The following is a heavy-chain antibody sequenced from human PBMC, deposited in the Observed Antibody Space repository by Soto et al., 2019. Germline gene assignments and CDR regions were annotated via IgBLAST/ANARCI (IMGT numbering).Heavy chain of an antibody. J-gene: IGHJ4*02. D-gene: IGHD3-3*01. Sequence: QITVNESGPTVVRPTESLTLNCRFSGVSLTTSGLGVGCICQSPEKPAEGLELIYWDDNKGYSAALKIRLTITKDTPKNRVVLTVSDLEPTDTATYYCAHRVLRAVFGLVTTTAIYFDCWGQGTPVAVSS. CDR3: AHRVLRAVFGLVTTTAIYFDC. CDR1: GVSLTTSGLG. V-gene: IGHV2-5*02. CDR2: IYWDDNK.